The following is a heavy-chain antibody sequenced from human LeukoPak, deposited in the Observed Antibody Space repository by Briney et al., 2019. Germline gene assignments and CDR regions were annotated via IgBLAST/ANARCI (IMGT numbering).Heavy chain of an antibody. D-gene: IGHD3-10*01. V-gene: IGHV3-20*04. CDR2: LNWNGGTT. CDR3: ATHSYYYGSGSYPHYLDY. J-gene: IGHJ4*02. Sequence: GGSLGLSCAASGFTFDDNGMSWVRQAPGKGLEWVSGLNWNGGTTGYADSVKGRFTISRDNAKNFLYLQMNSLRAEDTALYYCATHSYYYGSGSYPHYLDYWGQGTLVTVSS. CDR1: GFTFDDNG.